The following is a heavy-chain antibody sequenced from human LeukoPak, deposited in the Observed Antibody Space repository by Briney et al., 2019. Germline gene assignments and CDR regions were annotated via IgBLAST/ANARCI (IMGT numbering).Heavy chain of an antibody. Sequence: PGGSLRLSSADSGFTCSDYAMTWVRQAPGKGLEWVSSLSSRNGNTYYSDSVKGGFTISRDDSKNTLYVHMTTVRAEDPAIYYCSKDKGLYRGVFAFDIWGQRTLVRVPS. CDR2: LSSRNGNT. V-gene: IGHV3-23*01. D-gene: IGHD2-21*01. CDR1: GFTCSDYA. CDR3: SKDKGLYRGVFAFDI. J-gene: IGHJ3*02.